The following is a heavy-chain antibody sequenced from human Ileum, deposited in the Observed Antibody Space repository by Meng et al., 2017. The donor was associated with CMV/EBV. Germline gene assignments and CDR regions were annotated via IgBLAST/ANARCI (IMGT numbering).Heavy chain of an antibody. CDR3: ARDSHSSGWSLLFDS. J-gene: IGHJ4*02. V-gene: IGHV3-72*01. CDR1: FTFRDHH. CDR2: TRNKANSYIT. D-gene: IGHD6-19*01. Sequence: FTFRDHHIAWVRQVPGRGPEWIGRTRNKANSYITDYAASVKGRFTISRDDSKNSVYLQMNSLKTEDTAVYYCARDSHSSGWSLLFDSWGQGTLVTVSS.